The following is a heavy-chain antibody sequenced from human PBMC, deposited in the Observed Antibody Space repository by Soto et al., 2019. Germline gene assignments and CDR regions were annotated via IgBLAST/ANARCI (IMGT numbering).Heavy chain of an antibody. J-gene: IGHJ6*02. Sequence: LSLTCTVSGGSISSGDSYWSWIRQPPGKGLEWIGYIYYTGSTYYNPSLESRVTISVDTSKNQFSLKLNSMTAADTAVYYCAREGAARYTYYYGTDVWGQGTTVTVSS. D-gene: IGHD2-2*02. CDR3: AREGAARYTYYYGTDV. CDR2: IYYTGST. CDR1: GGSISSGDSY. V-gene: IGHV4-30-4*01.